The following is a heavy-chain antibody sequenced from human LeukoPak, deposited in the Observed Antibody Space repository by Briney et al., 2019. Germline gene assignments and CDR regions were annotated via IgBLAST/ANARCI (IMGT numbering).Heavy chain of an antibody. CDR3: ARDPYYYGSGSNY. J-gene: IGHJ4*02. CDR2: ISSSSSYI. CDR1: GFTFSSYS. V-gene: IGHV3-21*01. Sequence: PGGSLRLSCAASGFTFSSYSMNWVRQAPGKGLEWVSSISSSSSYIYYADSVKGRFTISRDNAKNSLYLQMSSLRAEDTAVYYCARDPYYYGSGSNYWGQGTLVTVSS. D-gene: IGHD3-10*01.